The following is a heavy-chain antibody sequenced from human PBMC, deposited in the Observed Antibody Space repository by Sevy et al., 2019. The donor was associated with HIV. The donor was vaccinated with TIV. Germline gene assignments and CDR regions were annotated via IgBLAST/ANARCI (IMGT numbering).Heavy chain of an antibody. V-gene: IGHV3-7*01. J-gene: IGHJ3*01. CDR2: INQDGGQK. CDR3: ARDPDPVPGVAFDV. Sequence: GESLKISCVASGSSFGIHWMSWVRQAPGKGLEWVAKINQDGGQKYYVDSVKGRFTISRDNAKSSLYLQMNSLRVEDTALYYCARDPDPVPGVAFDVWGQGTMVTVSS. CDR1: GSSFGIHW.